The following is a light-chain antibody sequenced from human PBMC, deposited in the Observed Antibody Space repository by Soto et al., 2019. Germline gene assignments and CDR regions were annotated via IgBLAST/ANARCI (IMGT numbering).Light chain of an antibody. V-gene: IGKV1-27*01. J-gene: IGKJ1*01. CDR1: QSISSY. CDR3: QNYNGPPWT. CDR2: AAS. Sequence: DIQMTQSPSSLSASVGDRGTSTCRASQSISSYLNWYQQKPGKAPKLLIYAASSLQSGVPSRFRGSASGTDFTLTITGLQPDDFATYYCQNYNGPPWTFGQGTKVDI.